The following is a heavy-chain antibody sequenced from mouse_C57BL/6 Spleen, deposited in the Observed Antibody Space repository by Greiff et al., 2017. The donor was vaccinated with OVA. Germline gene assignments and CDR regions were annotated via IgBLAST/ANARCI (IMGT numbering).Heavy chain of an antibody. D-gene: IGHD1-1*01. CDR1: GYTFTSYW. Sequence: QVQLQQPGTELVKPGASVKLSCKASGYTFTSYWMHWVKQRPGQGLEWIGNINPSNGGTNYNEKFKSKATLTVDKSSSTAYMQLSSLTSEDAAVYYCARILITTVVATKAWFAYWGQGTLVTVSA. V-gene: IGHV1-53*01. CDR2: INPSNGGT. J-gene: IGHJ3*01. CDR3: ARILITTVVATKAWFAY.